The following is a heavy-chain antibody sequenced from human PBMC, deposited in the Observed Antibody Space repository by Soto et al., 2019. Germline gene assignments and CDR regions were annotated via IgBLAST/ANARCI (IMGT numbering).Heavy chain of an antibody. Sequence: GGSLRLSCAASGFTFSSYAMSWVRQAPGKGLEWVSAISGSGGSTYYADSVKGRFTISRDNSKNTLYLQMNSLRAEDTAVYYCAKDPWEYSSQTRFDYWGQGTLVTVSS. J-gene: IGHJ4*02. CDR2: ISGSGGST. CDR3: AKDPWEYSSQTRFDY. D-gene: IGHD6-6*01. V-gene: IGHV3-23*01. CDR1: GFTFSSYA.